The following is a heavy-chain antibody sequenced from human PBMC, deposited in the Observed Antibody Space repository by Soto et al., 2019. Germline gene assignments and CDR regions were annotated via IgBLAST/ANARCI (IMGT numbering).Heavy chain of an antibody. V-gene: IGHV3-23*01. J-gene: IGHJ4*02. D-gene: IGHD3-10*01. CDR2: ISGSGGST. CDR3: AKDQYYYGSGSLDY. Sequence: EVQLLESGGGLVQPGGSLRLSCAASGFTFSSYAMSWVRQAPGKGLEWVSAISGSGGSTYYADSVKGRFTISRDNSKNTLYRQMNSLRAEDTAVYYCAKDQYYYGSGSLDYWGQGTLVTVSS. CDR1: GFTFSSYA.